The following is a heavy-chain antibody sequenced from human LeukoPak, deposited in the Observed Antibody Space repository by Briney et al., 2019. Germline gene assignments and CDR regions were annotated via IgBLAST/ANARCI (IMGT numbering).Heavy chain of an antibody. V-gene: IGHV3-23*01. Sequence: GGSLRLSCAASGFTFSSYAMSWVRQAPGKGLEWVSAISGSDGRTYYADSVRGRFTIARDNFRSTLYVQLNSLRAEDTAVYYCVRDKRFPDDVLDIWGQGTMVTVSS. CDR2: ISGSDGRT. J-gene: IGHJ3*02. D-gene: IGHD3-10*01. CDR1: GFTFSSYA. CDR3: VRDKRFPDDVLDI.